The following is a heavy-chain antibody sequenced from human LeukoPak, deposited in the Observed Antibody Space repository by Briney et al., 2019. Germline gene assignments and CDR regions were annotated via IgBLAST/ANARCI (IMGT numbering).Heavy chain of an antibody. CDR1: GYTFTSYG. D-gene: IGHD6-6*01. J-gene: IGHJ4*02. Sequence: ASVKVSCKASGYTFTSYGISWVRQAPGQGPEWMGWINTYNGNTNYAQNHQGRVTMTTDTSTSTAYMELTNLRSDDTAVYYCARDNIAGRLTSDCWGQGTLVTVSS. V-gene: IGHV1-18*04. CDR3: ARDNIAGRLTSDC. CDR2: INTYNGNT.